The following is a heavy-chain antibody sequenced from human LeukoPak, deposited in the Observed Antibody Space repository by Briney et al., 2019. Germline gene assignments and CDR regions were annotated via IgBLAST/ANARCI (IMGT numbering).Heavy chain of an antibody. CDR3: ARGERLSGYYYYMDV. CDR1: GFNFDDYG. Sequence: GGSLRLSCVAPGFNFDDYGMNWVRQAPGRGVEWVCGINWNGGSTGYADSVKGRSTISRDNAKNSLYLHMNSLRADDTALYYCARGERLSGYYYYMDVWGKGTTVTVSS. V-gene: IGHV3-20*04. CDR2: INWNGGST. J-gene: IGHJ6*03.